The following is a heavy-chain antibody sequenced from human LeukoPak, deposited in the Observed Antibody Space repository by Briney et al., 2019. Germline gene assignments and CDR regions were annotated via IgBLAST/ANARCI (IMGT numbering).Heavy chain of an antibody. CDR2: FDPEDGET. J-gene: IGHJ4*02. Sequence: ASVKVSCKVSGYTLTELSMHWVRQAPGKGLEWMGGFDPEDGETIYAQKFQGRVTMTEDTSTDTAYMELSSLRSEDTAVYYCATVGNYYESSGYYLSYWGQGTLVTVSS. CDR3: ATVGNYYESSGYYLSY. D-gene: IGHD3-22*01. V-gene: IGHV1-24*01. CDR1: GYTLTELS.